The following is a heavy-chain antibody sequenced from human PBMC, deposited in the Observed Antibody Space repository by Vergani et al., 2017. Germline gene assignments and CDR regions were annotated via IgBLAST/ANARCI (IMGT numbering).Heavy chain of an antibody. CDR3: ASPLAYSRGWAVYYYYGMDV. Sequence: QVQLVQSGAEVKKPGSSVKVSCKASGGTFSSYAISWVRQAPGQGLEWMGGIIPLFGTANYARKFQGRVTMTADESTSTAYMELSSLRSEDTAVYYCASPLAYSRGWAVYYYYGMDVWGQGTTVTVSS. D-gene: IGHD6-19*01. J-gene: IGHJ6*02. V-gene: IGHV1-69*01. CDR1: GGTFSSYA. CDR2: IIPLFGTA.